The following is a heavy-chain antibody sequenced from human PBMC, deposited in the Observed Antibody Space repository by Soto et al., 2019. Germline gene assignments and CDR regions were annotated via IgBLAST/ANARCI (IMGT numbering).Heavy chain of an antibody. CDR3: AIEQLFAGYYYYLDV. Sequence: EVQLVESGGGLVKPGGSLTLSCATSGFIFSNYKMNWVRQAPGKGLEWVSSISGTSSHIYYADSVKGRFTISRDNAENSLYMQMNSLRAEDTAVYYCAIEQLFAGYYYYLDVWGKGTTVIVSS. CDR1: GFIFSNYK. CDR2: ISGTSSHI. J-gene: IGHJ6*03. D-gene: IGHD3-3*01. V-gene: IGHV3-21*06.